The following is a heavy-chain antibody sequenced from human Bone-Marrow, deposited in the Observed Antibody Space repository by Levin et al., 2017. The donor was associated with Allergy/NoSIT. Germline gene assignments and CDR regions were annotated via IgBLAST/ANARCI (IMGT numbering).Heavy chain of an antibody. CDR2: ISYDGSNK. CDR1: GFTFSSYG. J-gene: IGHJ5*02. V-gene: IGHV3-30*18. Sequence: GGSLRLSCAASGFTFSSYGMHWVRQAPGKGLEWVAVISYDGSNKYYADSVKGRFTISRDNSKNTLYLQMNSLRAEDTAVYYCAKEAGTHYSSPPWFDPWGQGTLVTVSS. CDR3: AKEAGTHYSSPPWFDP. D-gene: IGHD6-13*01.